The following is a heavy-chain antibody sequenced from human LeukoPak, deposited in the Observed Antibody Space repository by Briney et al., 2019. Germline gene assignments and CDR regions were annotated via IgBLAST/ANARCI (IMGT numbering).Heavy chain of an antibody. D-gene: IGHD3-3*01. CDR3: ARLGAGPTYYDFWSGYSSFYFDY. Sequence: SETLSLTCTVSGGSTSGGNYYWGWIRRPPGKGLEWIGGISSSGNTYYNPSLKSRITISIDTSKNHFSLKLSSVTAADTAVYYCARLGAGPTYYDFWSGYSSFYFDYWGQGTLVTVSS. V-gene: IGHV4-39*02. CDR2: ISSSGNT. CDR1: GGSTSGGNYY. J-gene: IGHJ4*02.